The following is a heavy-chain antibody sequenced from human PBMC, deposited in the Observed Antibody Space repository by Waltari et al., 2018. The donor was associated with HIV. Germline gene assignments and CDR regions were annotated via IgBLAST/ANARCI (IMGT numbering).Heavy chain of an antibody. CDR3: ARGGVILTGYYPSGLS. CDR2: MNPNRGGT. J-gene: IGHJ5*02. Sequence: QVLLVQSGPEVKQPGTSVKVSCKASGYTFTGYYIHWVRQAPGQGLELMGWMNPNRGGTQVSEKCQVRVTMTRDKSSSTADLELKGLTSDETALYGCARGGVILTGYYPSGLSWGQGTLVTVSS. V-gene: IGHV1-2*02. D-gene: IGHD3-9*01. CDR1: GYTFTGYY.